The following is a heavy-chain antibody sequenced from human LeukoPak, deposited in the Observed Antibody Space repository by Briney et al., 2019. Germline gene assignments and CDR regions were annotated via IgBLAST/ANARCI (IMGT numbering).Heavy chain of an antibody. Sequence: EWVANIKQDGSEKYYVDSVKGRFTISRDNAKNSLYLQMNSLRAEDTAVYYCARDYYYGMDVWGQGTTVTVSS. V-gene: IGHV3-7*04. CDR2: IKQDGSEK. J-gene: IGHJ6*02. CDR3: ARDYYYGMDV.